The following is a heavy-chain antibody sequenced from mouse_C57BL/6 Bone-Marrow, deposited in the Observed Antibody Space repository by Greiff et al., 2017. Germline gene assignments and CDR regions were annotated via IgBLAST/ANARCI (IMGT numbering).Heavy chain of an antibody. D-gene: IGHD1-1*01. V-gene: IGHV2-2*01. CDR2: IWSGGST. CDR3: ARPNYYGSSQGYFDY. J-gene: IGHJ2*01. CDR1: GFSLTSYG. Sequence: QVHVKQSGPGLVQPSQSLSITCTVSGFSLTSYGVHWVRQSPGKGLEWLGVIWSGGSTDYNAAFISRLSISKDNSKSQVFFKMNSLQADDTAIYYCARPNYYGSSQGYFDYWGQGTTLTVSS.